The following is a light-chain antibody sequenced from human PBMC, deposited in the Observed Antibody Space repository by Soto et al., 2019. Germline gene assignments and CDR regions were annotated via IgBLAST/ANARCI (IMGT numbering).Light chain of an antibody. CDR3: QTWGTGIHGNRV. CDR2: LNSDGSH. V-gene: IGLV4-69*01. J-gene: IGLJ3*02. Sequence: QLVLTQSPSASASLGASVKLTCTLSSGHSSYAIAWHQQQPEKGPRYLMKLNSDGSHSKGDGIPDRFSGSSSGAERYLTISSLQSEDEADYYWQTWGTGIHGNRVFGGGTKLTVL. CDR1: SGHSSYA.